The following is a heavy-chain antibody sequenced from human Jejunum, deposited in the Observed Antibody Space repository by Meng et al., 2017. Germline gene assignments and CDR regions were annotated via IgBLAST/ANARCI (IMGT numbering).Heavy chain of an antibody. CDR1: GFIFSDST. CDR3: TREASFYDYNWGSYRTDAFDI. V-gene: IGHV3-49*03. Sequence: GGSLRLSCKGSGFIFSDSTMSWFRQAPGKGLEWVGFIRRKDYGATTNYAASVRGRFTISRDDSTSIAYLQMSSLKTEDTAVYYCTREASFYDYNWGSYRTDAFDIWGRGTMVTVSS. CDR2: IRRKDYGATT. J-gene: IGHJ3*02. D-gene: IGHD3-16*02.